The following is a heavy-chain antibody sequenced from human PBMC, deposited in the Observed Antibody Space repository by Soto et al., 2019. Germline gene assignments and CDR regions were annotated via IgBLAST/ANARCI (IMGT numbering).Heavy chain of an antibody. Sequence: QLPLQESGPGLVKPSETLSLACTVSGGSIISNSYYWGWVRQPPGKGLEWIGSIYSSGSTYYNPSLKSRVTISVDTSKNHFSLELSSVTAADTAVYYCARHVWYGLSAAGKNYFDCWGQGTLVTVSS. J-gene: IGHJ4*02. V-gene: IGHV4-39*01. D-gene: IGHD6-13*01. CDR1: GGSIISNSYY. CDR2: IYSSGST. CDR3: ARHVWYGLSAAGKNYFDC.